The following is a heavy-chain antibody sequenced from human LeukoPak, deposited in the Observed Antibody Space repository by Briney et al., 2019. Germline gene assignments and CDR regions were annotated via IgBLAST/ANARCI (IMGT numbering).Heavy chain of an antibody. CDR3: ASRYCSSTSCYHFNWFDP. CDR2: IIPIFGTA. D-gene: IGHD2-2*01. Sequence: SVKVSCKASGGTFNSYAISWVRQAPGQGLEWMGGIIPIFGTANYAQKFQGRVTITADESTSTAYMELSSLRSEDTAVYYCASRYCSSTSCYHFNWFDPWGQGTLVTVSS. J-gene: IGHJ5*02. CDR1: GGTFNSYA. V-gene: IGHV1-69*01.